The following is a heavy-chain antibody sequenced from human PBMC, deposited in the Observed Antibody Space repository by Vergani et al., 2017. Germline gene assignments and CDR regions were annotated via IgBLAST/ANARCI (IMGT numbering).Heavy chain of an antibody. CDR3: VKDIAASGNYWYFDL. CDR1: GFTFDDYA. D-gene: IGHD6-13*01. Sequence: EVQLVESGGGLVKPGGSLRLSCAASGFTFDDYAMHWVRQAPGKGLEWVSGISWNSGSIGYADSVKGRFTISRDNAKNSLYLQMNSLRAEDTALYYCVKDIAASGNYWYFDLWGRGTLVTVSS. CDR2: ISWNSGSI. J-gene: IGHJ2*01. V-gene: IGHV3-9*01.